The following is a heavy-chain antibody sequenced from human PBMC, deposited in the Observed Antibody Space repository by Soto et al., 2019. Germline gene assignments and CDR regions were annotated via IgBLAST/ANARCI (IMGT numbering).Heavy chain of an antibody. CDR2: ISAYNVNT. CDR1: GYTFTSYG. CDR3: ASHTVTNPYFDY. V-gene: IGHV1-18*04. D-gene: IGHD4-4*01. Sequence: ASVKVSCKASGYTFTSYGISWVRQAPGQGLEWMGWISAYNVNTNYAQKIPGRVTITTDTSTSTAYMELRRRRSDDTAVYYCASHTVTNPYFDYWGQGTLVTVPS. J-gene: IGHJ4*02.